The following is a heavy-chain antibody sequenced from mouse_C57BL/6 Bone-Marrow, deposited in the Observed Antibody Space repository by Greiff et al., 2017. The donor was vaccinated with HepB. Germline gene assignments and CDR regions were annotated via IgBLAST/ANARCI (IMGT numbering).Heavy chain of an antibody. CDR1: GFTFSDYY. D-gene: IGHD1-1*01. CDR3: ARGSTVVAKGWYFDV. J-gene: IGHJ1*03. Sequence: EVKLMESGGGLVQPGGSLKLSCAASGFTFSDYYMYWVRQTPEKRLEWVAYISNGGGSTYYPDTVKGRFTISRDNAMNTLYLQMSRLKSEDTAMYYCARGSTVVAKGWYFDVWGTGTTVTVSS. V-gene: IGHV5-12*01. CDR2: ISNGGGST.